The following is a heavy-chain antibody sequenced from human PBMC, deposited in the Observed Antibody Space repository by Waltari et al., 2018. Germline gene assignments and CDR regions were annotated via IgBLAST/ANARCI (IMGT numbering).Heavy chain of an antibody. CDR3: ARGEHIVVVPAHPYFWYFDL. V-gene: IGHV1-69*01. CDR2: IIPIFGTA. D-gene: IGHD2-2*01. Sequence: VQLVQSGAEVKKPGESLKISCKGSGYSFTSYWIGWVRQMPGKGMEWMGIIPIFGTANYAQKFQGRVTLTTDESTSTAYMELSSLRSEDTAVYYCARGEHIVVVPAHPYFWYFDLWGRGTLVTVSS. CDR1: GYSFTSYW. J-gene: IGHJ2*01.